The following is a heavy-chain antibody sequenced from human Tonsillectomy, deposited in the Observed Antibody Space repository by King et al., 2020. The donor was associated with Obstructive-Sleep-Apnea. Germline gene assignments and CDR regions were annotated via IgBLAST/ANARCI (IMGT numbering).Heavy chain of an antibody. Sequence: VQLVESGGGLVKPGGSLRLSCAVSGFTFSNAWMSWVRQAPGKGLEWVGRIKSKTDGGTTDYAAPVKGRFTISRDDSKKTLYLQMNSLKTEDTAVYHCTTSPVLEWLLYSDYWGQGTLVTVSS. CDR2: IKSKTDGGTT. CDR3: TTSPVLEWLLYSDY. V-gene: IGHV3-15*01. CDR1: GFTFSNAW. D-gene: IGHD3-3*01. J-gene: IGHJ4*02.